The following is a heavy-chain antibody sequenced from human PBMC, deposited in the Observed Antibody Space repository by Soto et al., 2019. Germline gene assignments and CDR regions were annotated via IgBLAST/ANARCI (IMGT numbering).Heavy chain of an antibody. CDR2: ISGSGGST. CDR1: GFTFSSYA. Sequence: GGSLRLSCAASGFTFSSYAMSWVRQAPGKGLEWVSAISGSGGSTYYADSVKGRFTISRDNSKNTLYLQMNSRRAEDTAVYYCASPIHSGYDRLNRGGLVGFDYWGQGTLVTVSS. CDR3: ASPIHSGYDRLNRGGLVGFDY. V-gene: IGHV3-23*01. D-gene: IGHD5-12*01. J-gene: IGHJ4*02.